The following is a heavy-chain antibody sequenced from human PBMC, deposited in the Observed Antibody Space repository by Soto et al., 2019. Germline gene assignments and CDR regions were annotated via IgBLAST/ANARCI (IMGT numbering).Heavy chain of an antibody. J-gene: IGHJ4*02. Sequence: GASVKVSCKASGYTFTSYGISWVRQAPGQGLEWMGWISAYNGNTNYAQKLQGRVTMTTDTSTSTAYMELRSLRSDDTAVYYCARETGDILTGPPLDYWGQGTLVTVSS. CDR2: ISAYNGNT. V-gene: IGHV1-18*01. CDR3: ARETGDILTGPPLDY. D-gene: IGHD3-9*01. CDR1: GYTFTSYG.